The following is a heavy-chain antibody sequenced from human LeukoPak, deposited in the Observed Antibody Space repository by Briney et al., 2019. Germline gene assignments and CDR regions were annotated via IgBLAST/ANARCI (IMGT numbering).Heavy chain of an antibody. CDR2: ISGSGGST. CDR3: AKPSGTTPLPEYFQH. CDR1: GFTFSSYA. D-gene: IGHD1-14*01. Sequence: GGSLRLSCAASGFTFSSYAMSWVRQARGKGLEWVSAISGSGGSTYYADSVKGRFTISRDNSKNTLYLQMNSLRAEDTAVYYCAKPSGTTPLPEYFQHWGQGTLVTVSS. J-gene: IGHJ1*01. V-gene: IGHV3-23*01.